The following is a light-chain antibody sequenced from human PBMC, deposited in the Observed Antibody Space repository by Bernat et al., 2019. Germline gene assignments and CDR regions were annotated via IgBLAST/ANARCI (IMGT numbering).Light chain of an antibody. CDR2: YDS. V-gene: IGLV3-21*04. CDR3: QVWDSSDDRRGV. J-gene: IGLJ2*01. CDR1: NIGSKS. Sequence: SYVLTLPPSVSVAPGETARITCGGDNIGSKSVHWYQQKAGQAPVLVIYYDSDRPSGIPERFSASNSGNTATLTISRAEVGDEADFYCQVWDSSDDRRGVFGGGTKLTVL.